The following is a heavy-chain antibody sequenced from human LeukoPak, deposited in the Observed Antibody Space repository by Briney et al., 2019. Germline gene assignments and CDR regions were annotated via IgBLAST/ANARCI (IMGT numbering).Heavy chain of an antibody. V-gene: IGHV3-23*01. CDR1: GFTSSSYA. J-gene: IGHJ6*04. CDR2: VSYDITRT. Sequence: GGSLRLSCAASGFTSSSYAMTWVRQAPGKGLEWISAVSYDITRTFYADSVKGRFAISRDNSRNTLFLQMNSLRADDTAVYYCARPGCGGNCYYRMDVWGKGTTVTVSP. D-gene: IGHD2-21*01. CDR3: ARPGCGGNCYYRMDV.